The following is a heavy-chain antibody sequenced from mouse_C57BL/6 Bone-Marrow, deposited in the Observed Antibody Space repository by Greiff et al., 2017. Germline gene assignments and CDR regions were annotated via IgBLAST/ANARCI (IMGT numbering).Heavy chain of an antibody. CDR1: GYTFTSYW. Sequence: QVQLQQPGAELVKPGASVKMSCKASGYTFTSYWITWVKQRPGQGLEWIGDIYPGIGSTNYNEKFQSKATLTVDTSSSTAYMQLSSLTSEDSAVYYCAVDSSGYCWFDYWGQGTLVTVSA. CDR2: IYPGIGST. CDR3: AVDSSGYCWFDY. D-gene: IGHD3-2*02. V-gene: IGHV1-55*01. J-gene: IGHJ3*01.